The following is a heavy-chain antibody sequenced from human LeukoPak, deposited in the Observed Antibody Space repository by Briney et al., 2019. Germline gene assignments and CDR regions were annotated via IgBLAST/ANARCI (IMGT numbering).Heavy chain of an antibody. V-gene: IGHV3-72*01. J-gene: IGHJ4*02. CDR1: GFTFSDHY. Sequence: GGSLRPSCAASGFTFSDHYMDWVRQAPGKGLEWVGRIKHKAHSYTTEYAASVKGRFTISRDDSKSSLYLQMNSLKIEDTAVYYCAQFAKGGWGQGTLVTVSS. CDR2: IKHKAHSYTT. D-gene: IGHD2-21*01. CDR3: AQFAKGG.